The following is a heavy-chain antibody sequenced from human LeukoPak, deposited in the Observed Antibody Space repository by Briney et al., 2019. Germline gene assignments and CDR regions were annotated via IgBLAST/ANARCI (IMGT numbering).Heavy chain of an antibody. CDR3: AELGITMIGGV. D-gene: IGHD3-10*02. V-gene: IGHV3-48*03. CDR2: ISSSGSTI. Sequence: AGGSERLSCAASGFTFSSYEMNWIRQAPGKGLEWVSYISSSGSTIYYADSVKGRFTISRDNAKNSLYLQMNSLRAEDTAVYYCAELGITMIGGVWGKGTTDTISS. J-gene: IGHJ6*04. CDR1: GFTFSSYE.